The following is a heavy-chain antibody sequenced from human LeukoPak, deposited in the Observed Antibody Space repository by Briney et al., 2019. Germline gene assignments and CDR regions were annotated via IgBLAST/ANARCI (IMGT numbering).Heavy chain of an antibody. V-gene: IGHV5-10-1*01. CDR2: IDPSDSYT. CDR1: GYTFTNYW. CDR3: TTGDY. Sequence: PGESLQISCKGSGYTFTNYWISWVRQLPGKGLEWMGRIDPSDSYTNYRPSFQGHVTISADKSISTAYLQWSNLKASDTAMYYCTTGDYWGQGTLVTVSS. J-gene: IGHJ4*02.